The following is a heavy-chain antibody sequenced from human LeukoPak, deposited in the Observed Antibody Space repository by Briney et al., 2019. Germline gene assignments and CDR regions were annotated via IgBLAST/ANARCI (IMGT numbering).Heavy chain of an antibody. CDR1: GYSIHSDYY. V-gene: IGHV4-38-2*02. CDR3: AIQSVVAPHYFDY. J-gene: IGHJ4*02. CDR2: IYHSGST. D-gene: IGHD4-23*01. Sequence: PSETLSLTCTVSGYSIHSDYYWGWIRQPPGKGLEWIGNIYHSGSTYYSPSLESRVTISVDTSKNQFSLKLSSVTAADTAVYYCAIQSVVAPHYFDYWGQGTLVTVSS.